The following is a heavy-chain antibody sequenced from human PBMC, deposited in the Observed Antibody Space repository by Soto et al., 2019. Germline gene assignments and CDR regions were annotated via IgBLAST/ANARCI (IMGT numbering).Heavy chain of an antibody. CDR1: GGTFSSYT. Sequence: QVQLVQSGAEVKKPGSSVKVSCKASGGTFSSYTISWVRQAPGQGLEWMGRIIPILGIANYAQKFQGRVTITADKSTSTAYMELSSLRSEDTAVYYCANNGHAVRGVHNWFDPWGQGTLVTVSS. J-gene: IGHJ5*02. V-gene: IGHV1-69*02. CDR3: ANNGHAVRGVHNWFDP. D-gene: IGHD3-10*01. CDR2: IIPILGIA.